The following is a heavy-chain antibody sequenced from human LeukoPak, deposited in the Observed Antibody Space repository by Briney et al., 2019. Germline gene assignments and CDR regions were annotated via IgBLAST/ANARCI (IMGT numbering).Heavy chain of an antibody. CDR3: ARGRYYGSGSTLPDY. CDR1: GGSFSGYY. V-gene: IGHV4-34*01. J-gene: IGHJ4*02. D-gene: IGHD3-10*01. CDR2: INHSGST. Sequence: PETLSLTCAVYGGSFSGYYWSWIRQPPGKGLEWIGEINHSGSTNYNPSLKSRVTISVDTSKNQFSLKLSSVTAADTAVYYCARGRYYGSGSTLPDYWGQGTLVTVSS.